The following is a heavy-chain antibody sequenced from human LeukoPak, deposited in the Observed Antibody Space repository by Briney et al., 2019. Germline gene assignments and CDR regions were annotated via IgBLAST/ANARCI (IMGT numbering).Heavy chain of an antibody. CDR2: FDPEDGET. CDR1: GYTFTDLS. Sequence: ASVKVSCKVSGYTFTDLSMHWVRQAPGKGLEWMGGFDPEDGETIYAQKFQGRVTMTEDTSTDTAYMELSSLRSEDTAVYYCATTSSWPRERAFDIWGQGTMVTVSS. D-gene: IGHD6-13*01. V-gene: IGHV1-24*01. J-gene: IGHJ3*02. CDR3: ATTSSWPRERAFDI.